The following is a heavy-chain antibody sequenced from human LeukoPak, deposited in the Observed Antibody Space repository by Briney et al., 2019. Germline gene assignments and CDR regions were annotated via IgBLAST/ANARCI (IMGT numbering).Heavy chain of an antibody. CDR3: ARAKTYYDFWSGYYYDNWFDP. Sequence: SETLSLTCTVSGGSISSSSYYWGWIRQPPGKGLEWIGSVYYSGSTYYNPSLKSRVTISVDTSKNQFSLKLSSVTAADTAVYYCARAKTYYDFWSGYYYDNWFDPWGQGTLVTVSS. CDR1: GGSISSSSYY. D-gene: IGHD3-3*01. V-gene: IGHV4-39*07. CDR2: VYYSGST. J-gene: IGHJ5*02.